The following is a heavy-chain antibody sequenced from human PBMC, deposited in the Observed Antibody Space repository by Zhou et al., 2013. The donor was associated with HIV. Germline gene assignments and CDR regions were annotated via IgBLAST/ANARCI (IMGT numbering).Heavy chain of an antibody. V-gene: IGHV1-18*01. J-gene: IGHJ6*02. CDR1: GYTFTSYG. Sequence: QVQLVQSGAEVKKPGASVKVSCKASGYTFTSYGISWVRQAPGQGLEWMGWISAYNGNTNYAQKLQGRVTMTTDTSTSTAYMELRSLRSDDTAVYYCVGDSSGFGNYYYGMDVWGQGTTVTVSS. D-gene: IGHD3-22*01. CDR3: VGDSSGFGNYYYGMDV. CDR2: ISAYNGNT.